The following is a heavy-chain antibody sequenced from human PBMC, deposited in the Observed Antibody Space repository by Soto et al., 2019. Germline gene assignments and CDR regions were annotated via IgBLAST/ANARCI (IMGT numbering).Heavy chain of an antibody. CDR1: GGTFSSYA. CDR2: IVPLLRTT. Sequence: GASVKVSCKTSGGTFSSYAISWVRQAPGQGLEWMGGIVPLLRTTNYAQKFQGRVTITADTSTYTVYMELSGLSSVTAADTAVYYCARVPQRGYSLYSGIMDVWGQGSTVTVSS. CDR3: ARVPQRGYSLYSGIMDV. D-gene: IGHD5-18*01. J-gene: IGHJ6*02. V-gene: IGHV1-69*10.